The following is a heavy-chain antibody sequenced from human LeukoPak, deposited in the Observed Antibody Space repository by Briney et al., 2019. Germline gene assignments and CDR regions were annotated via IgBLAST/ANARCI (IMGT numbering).Heavy chain of an antibody. CDR2: ISGGGDST. CDR3: AKGPGNWIANFEY. CDR1: GFTFSSYA. J-gene: IGHJ4*02. D-gene: IGHD2-2*03. V-gene: IGHV3-23*01. Sequence: GGSLRLSCAASGFTFSSYAMSWVRQAPGKGLEWVSGISGGGDSTYYTNSVKGRFTVSRDNSKNTVYLQMNSLRAEDTAVYYCAKGPGNWIANFEYWGQGTLVTVSP.